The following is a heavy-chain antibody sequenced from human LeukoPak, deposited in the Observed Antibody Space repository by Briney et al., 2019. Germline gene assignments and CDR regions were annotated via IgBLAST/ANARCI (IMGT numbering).Heavy chain of an antibody. Sequence: PGGSLRLSCAASGFTFSTYWMTWVRQAPGKGLEWVANIKGDGSKTNYVDSVTGRFTIYRDNHRNSLYLQMKSLSADDTAVYYCTYCSGGSCYGRFDYWGQGNVV. CDR3: TYCSGGSCYGRFDY. V-gene: IGHV3-7*02. D-gene: IGHD2-15*01. CDR1: GFTFSTYW. CDR2: IKGDGSKT. J-gene: IGHJ4*02.